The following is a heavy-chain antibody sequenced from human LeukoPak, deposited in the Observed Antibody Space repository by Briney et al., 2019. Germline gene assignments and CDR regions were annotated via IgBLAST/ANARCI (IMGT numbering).Heavy chain of an antibody. CDR3: ARAYYECFDY. D-gene: IGHD3-22*01. J-gene: IGHJ4*02. V-gene: IGHV4-31*03. CDR1: GGSISSATYY. Sequence: SQTLSLTCTVSGGSISSATYYWSWIRRHPGKGLEWIGYIYYSGSTYYNPSLQSRVTISVDTSKNQFSLKLSSVTAADTAVYYCARAYYECFDYWGQGTLVTVSS. CDR2: IYYSGST.